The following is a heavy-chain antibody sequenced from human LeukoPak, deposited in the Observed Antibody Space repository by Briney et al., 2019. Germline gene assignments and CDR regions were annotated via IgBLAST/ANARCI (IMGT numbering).Heavy chain of an antibody. CDR1: GFTFSTYA. D-gene: IGHD6-13*01. V-gene: IGHV3-23*01. J-gene: IGHJ4*02. CDR3: AKDLGIAELY. Sequence: GGSLRLSCAASGFTFSTYAMNWVRQAPGEGLEWVSAISGTSGSSGRTFYADSVKGRFSISRDNSKNTLYLQMNSLRAEDTAVYYCAKDLGIAELYWGQGTLVTVSS. CDR2: ISGTSGSSGRT.